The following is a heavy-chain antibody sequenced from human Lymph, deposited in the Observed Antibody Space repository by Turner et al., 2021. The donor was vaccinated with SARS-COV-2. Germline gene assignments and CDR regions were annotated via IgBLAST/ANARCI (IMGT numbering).Heavy chain of an antibody. CDR2: ISHDGSDK. Sequence: QVQLVESGGGVVQPGRSLRLSCAACGFTFSSYDMHWVRQAPGKGLEWVAVISHDGSDKYYADSVKGRFTISRDNSKNTLYLQMHSLRAEDTAVYYCAKDHAWYSSGWYARGLDYWGQGSLVTVSS. CDR3: AKDHAWYSSGWYARGLDY. V-gene: IGHV3-30*18. J-gene: IGHJ4*02. D-gene: IGHD6-19*01. CDR1: GFTFSSYD.